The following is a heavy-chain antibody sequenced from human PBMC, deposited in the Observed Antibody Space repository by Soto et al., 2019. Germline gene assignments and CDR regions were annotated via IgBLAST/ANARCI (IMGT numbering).Heavy chain of an antibody. D-gene: IGHD2-2*01. CDR2: GNHSGTT. J-gene: IGHJ4*02. Sequence: WTWIRQSPEKGLEWIGEGNHSGTTYYKPSLKTRVTISVHTPKNQFSLKMSSVTAADTAVYYCARGIGYCSSINCYSSRRLRFDSWGQGTLVTVSS. CDR3: ARGIGYCSSINCYSSRRLRFDS. V-gene: IGHV4-34*01.